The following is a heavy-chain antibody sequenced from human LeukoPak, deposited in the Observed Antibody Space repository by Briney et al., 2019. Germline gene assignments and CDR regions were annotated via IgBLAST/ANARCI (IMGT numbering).Heavy chain of an antibody. CDR2: IRYDGSNE. V-gene: IGHV3-30*02. D-gene: IGHD6-6*01. CDR1: GFTFSSYG. Sequence: PGGSLRLSCVASGFTFSSYGMHWVRQAPGKGLEWVAFIRYDGSNEYVDSVKGRFTISRDNSKNTLYLQMNSLKPEDMAVYYCANLARPLDYWGQGALVTVSS. CDR3: ANLARPLDY. J-gene: IGHJ4*02.